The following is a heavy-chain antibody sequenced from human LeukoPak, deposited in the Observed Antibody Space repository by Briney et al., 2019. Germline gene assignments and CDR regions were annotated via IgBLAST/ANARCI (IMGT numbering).Heavy chain of an antibody. CDR1: GGSISSGGYY. Sequence: SETLSLTCTVSGGSISSGGYYWSWIRQHPGKGLEWIGYIYYSGSTYYNPSLKSRVTISVDTSKNQFSLKLSSVTAADTAVYYCAREASPSGGPFDYWGQGTLVTVSS. D-gene: IGHD1-26*01. CDR2: IYYSGST. V-gene: IGHV4-31*03. CDR3: AREASPSGGPFDY. J-gene: IGHJ4*02.